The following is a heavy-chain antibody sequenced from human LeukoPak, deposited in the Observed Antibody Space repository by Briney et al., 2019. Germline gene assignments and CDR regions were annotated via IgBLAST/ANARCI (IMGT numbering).Heavy chain of an antibody. Sequence: KPSETLSLTCAVYGESLNSYYWSWIRHPPRKGLGWIGEIYKSGSTEYNPSLKSRVTISMVPSKQQFSLSLTSVTAADTAVYYCARGAWATRLGSWGLGTPVIVSS. CDR3: ARGAWATRLGS. CDR1: GESLNSYY. J-gene: IGHJ4*02. D-gene: IGHD2-15*01. V-gene: IGHV4-34*01. CDR2: IYKSGST.